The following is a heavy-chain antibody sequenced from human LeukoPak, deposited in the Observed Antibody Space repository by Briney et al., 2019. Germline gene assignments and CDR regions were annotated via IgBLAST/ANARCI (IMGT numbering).Heavy chain of an antibody. Sequence: GGSLRLSCAASGFTFSSYGMHWVRQAPGKGLEWVAVIWYDGSNKYYADSVKGRFTISRDNSKNTLYLQMNRLRAEDTAVYYCGRLHPTDNWFDPWGQGTLVTVSS. CDR1: GFTFSSYG. CDR2: IWYDGSNK. V-gene: IGHV3-33*01. J-gene: IGHJ5*02. D-gene: IGHD4-11*01. CDR3: GRLHPTDNWFDP.